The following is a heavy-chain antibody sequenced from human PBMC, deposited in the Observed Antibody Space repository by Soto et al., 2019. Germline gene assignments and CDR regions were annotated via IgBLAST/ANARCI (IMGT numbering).Heavy chain of an antibody. CDR2: IIPLLDIA. CDR3: VRDSPIGSTYSGYDGIDY. V-gene: IGHV1-69*08. Sequence: QVQLVQSGAEVKKPGSSVKVSCKASGGTFSNDIITWVRQAPGQGLEWMGRIIPLLDIANYAQKFQGRVTITAXKXTXTXYMELNSLRSEDTAVYYCVRDSPIGSTYSGYDGIDYWGQGTLVTVSS. CDR1: GGTFSNDI. J-gene: IGHJ4*02. D-gene: IGHD5-12*01.